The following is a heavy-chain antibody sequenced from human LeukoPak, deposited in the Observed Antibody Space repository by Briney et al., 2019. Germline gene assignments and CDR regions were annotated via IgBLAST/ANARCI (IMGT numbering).Heavy chain of an antibody. Sequence: GRALRLSCAASGFTFSNYAIHWVRQAPRKGLEGVAVISIDGSNEYYADSVKGRFTISRDNSKNTLYVQMNSVRPEDKAVYYCVRAAWGYCSSGSCPWGDFDVWGQGTMVT. CDR2: ISIDGSNE. CDR1: GFTFSNYA. J-gene: IGHJ3*01. V-gene: IGHV3-30*04. D-gene: IGHD2-15*01. CDR3: VRAAWGYCSSGSCPWGDFDV.